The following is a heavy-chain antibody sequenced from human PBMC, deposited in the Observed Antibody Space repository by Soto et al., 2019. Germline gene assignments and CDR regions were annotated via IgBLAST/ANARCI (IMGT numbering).Heavy chain of an antibody. V-gene: IGHV4-39*01. Sequence: PSETLSLTCTVSGGSISSSIYYWDWIRQPPGKVLEWIGSIYYSGITYYNPSLKSRVTISVDTSKNQFSLKLSSVTAADPAVYYCARHFPYGSGSYSYYYYYGMDVWGQGTTVT. D-gene: IGHD1-26*01. J-gene: IGHJ6*02. CDR1: GGSISSSIYY. CDR2: IYYSGIT. CDR3: ARHFPYGSGSYSYYYYYGMDV.